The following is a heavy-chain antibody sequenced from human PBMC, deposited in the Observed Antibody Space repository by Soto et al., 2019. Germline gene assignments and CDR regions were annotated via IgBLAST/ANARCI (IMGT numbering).Heavy chain of an antibody. CDR3: ARSTGYGDSYFDY. J-gene: IGHJ4*02. CDR1: GGSISSYY. CDR2: MYYGRST. D-gene: IGHD4-17*01. Sequence: PSETLSLTCTLSGGSISSYYWNWIRQSPGKGLEWVGYMYYGRSTNYNPSLKSRVTISGDTSKNQFSLKLSSVTAADTAVYYCARSTGYGDSYFDYWGQGILVTVS. V-gene: IGHV4-59*01.